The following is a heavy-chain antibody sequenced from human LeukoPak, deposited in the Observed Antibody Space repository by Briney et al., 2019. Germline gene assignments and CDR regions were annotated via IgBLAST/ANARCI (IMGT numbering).Heavy chain of an antibody. Sequence: PSETLSLTCTVSGGSISGSAYYWGWIRQPPGKGLEWIGNIYYSGSTYYSPPLKSRITISVDTSKNQFSLKLTSVTAADTAVYYCATNEGPWGQGTLVTVSS. CDR3: ATNEGP. D-gene: IGHD1-1*01. CDR2: IYYSGST. J-gene: IGHJ5*02. V-gene: IGHV4-39*01. CDR1: GGSISGSAYY.